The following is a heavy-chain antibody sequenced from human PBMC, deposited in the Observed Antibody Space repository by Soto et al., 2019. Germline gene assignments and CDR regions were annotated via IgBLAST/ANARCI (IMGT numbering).Heavy chain of an antibody. J-gene: IGHJ4*02. CDR3: AKDHYGGGYFDY. Sequence: EVQLVESGGGLVQPGRSLRLSCAASGFTFDDYAMHWVRQAPGKGLEWVSGISWNSGSIGYADSVKGRFTISRDNAKNSLYLQMNSLRAEDTALYYCAKDHYGGGYFDYWGQGTLVTVSS. CDR2: ISWNSGSI. D-gene: IGHD3-16*01. V-gene: IGHV3-9*01. CDR1: GFTFDDYA.